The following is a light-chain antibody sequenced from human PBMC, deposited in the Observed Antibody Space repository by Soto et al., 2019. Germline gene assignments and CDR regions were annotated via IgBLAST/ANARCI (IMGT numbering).Light chain of an antibody. Sequence: DIQMTQSPSTLSASVGDRVTITCRASQSISSWLAWYQQKPGKAPKLLIYDASSLESGVPSRFSGSGSVTEFTLTISSLQPDDFATYYCQQYNSYSGDTFGQGTKLEIK. V-gene: IGKV1-5*01. CDR1: QSISSW. CDR3: QQYNSYSGDT. CDR2: DAS. J-gene: IGKJ2*01.